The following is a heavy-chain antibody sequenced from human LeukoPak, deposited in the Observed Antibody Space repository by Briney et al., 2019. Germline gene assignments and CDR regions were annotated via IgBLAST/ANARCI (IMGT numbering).Heavy chain of an antibody. V-gene: IGHV3-23*01. Sequence: GGSLRLSCAASGFNFNDYYMNWIRQAPGKGLEWVSAISGSGGSTYYADSVKGRFTISRDNSKNTLYLQMNSLRAEDTAVYYCAKGFYWFDPWGQGTLVTVSS. CDR2: ISGSGGST. CDR3: AKGFYWFDP. CDR1: GFNFNDYY. J-gene: IGHJ5*02.